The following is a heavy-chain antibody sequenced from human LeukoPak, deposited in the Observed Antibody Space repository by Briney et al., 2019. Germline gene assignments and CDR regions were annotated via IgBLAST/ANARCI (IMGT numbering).Heavy chain of an antibody. V-gene: IGHV1-18*01. CDR1: GYTFTSYG. CDR3: ARRGRYDFWSGYSPTYYFDY. D-gene: IGHD3-3*01. J-gene: IGHJ4*02. Sequence: ASVKVSCKASGYTFTSYGISWVRQAPGQGLEWLGWISAYLGNTNYAQNFQARVTMTIDTSTSTAYMELRSLRSDDTAVYYCARRGRYDFWSGYSPTYYFDYWGQGTLVTVSS. CDR2: ISAYLGNT.